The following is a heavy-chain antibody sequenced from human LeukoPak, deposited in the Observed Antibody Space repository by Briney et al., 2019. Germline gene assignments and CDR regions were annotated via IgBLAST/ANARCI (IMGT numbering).Heavy chain of an antibody. CDR3: ARASDSSGYYY. D-gene: IGHD3-22*01. CDR2: ISSSGSTI. V-gene: IGHV3-11*01. CDR1: GFTFSDYY. Sequence: GGSLRLSCAASGFTFSDYYMSWIRQAPGKGLEWVSYISSSGSTIYYADSMEGRFTISRDNAKNSLYLQMNSLRAEDTAVYYCARASDSSGYYYWGQGTLVTVSS. J-gene: IGHJ4*02.